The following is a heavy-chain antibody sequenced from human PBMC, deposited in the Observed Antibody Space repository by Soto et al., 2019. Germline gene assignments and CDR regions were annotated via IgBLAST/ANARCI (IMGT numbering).Heavy chain of an antibody. CDR1: GFTFDDNA. Sequence: GGSLRLSCAVSGFTFDDNAMHWVRQAPEKGLEWVSGINWKSDIGYADSVKGRFTISRDNAENSLYLQMNSLRAEGTALYYCAISQDRGGRTTFIYWGQGTQVTVSS. CDR3: AISQDRGGRTTFIY. CDR2: INWKSDI. J-gene: IGHJ4*02. D-gene: IGHD3-16*01. V-gene: IGHV3-9*01.